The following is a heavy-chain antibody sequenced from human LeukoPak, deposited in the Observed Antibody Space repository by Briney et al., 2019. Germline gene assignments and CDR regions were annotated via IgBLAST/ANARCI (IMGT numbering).Heavy chain of an antibody. D-gene: IGHD2-2*01. Sequence: GGSLRLSCAVSAFTFSDNHMNWVRQAPGKGLEWVSIIYNSGNTNYADSVKGRFTISRDTSKNTVFLQMNSLRVEDTALYYCVRRISAAIEFDTWGQGTLVTVSS. CDR3: VRRISAAIEFDT. CDR2: IYNSGNT. CDR1: AFTFSDNH. V-gene: IGHV3-66*01. J-gene: IGHJ5*02.